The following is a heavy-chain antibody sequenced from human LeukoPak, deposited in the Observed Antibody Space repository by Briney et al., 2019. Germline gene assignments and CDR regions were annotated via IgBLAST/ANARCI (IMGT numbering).Heavy chain of an antibody. V-gene: IGHV3-23*01. CDR2: ISGSGDST. J-gene: IGHJ6*02. D-gene: IGHD2-2*01. CDR1: GFTFTSYA. Sequence: AGSLRLSCAASGFTFTSYAMSWVRQAPGKRLEWVSAISGSGDSTYHADSVKGRFTISRDNSKNTLYLQMNSLRAEDTAVYYCASGQLLPGMDVWGQGTTVTVSS. CDR3: ASGQLLPGMDV.